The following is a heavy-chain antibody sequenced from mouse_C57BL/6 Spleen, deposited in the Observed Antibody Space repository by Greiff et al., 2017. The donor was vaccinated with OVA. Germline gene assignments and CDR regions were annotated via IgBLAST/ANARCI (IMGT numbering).Heavy chain of an antibody. CDR3: ARDYYGSSSWFAY. V-gene: IGHV1-80*01. CDR1: GYAFSSYW. Sequence: QVQLQQSGAELVKPGASVKISCKASGYAFSSYWMNWVKQRPGQGLEWIGQIYPGDGDTNYNGKFKGKATLTADKSSSTAYMQLSSLTSEDSAVYFYARDYYGSSSWFAYWGQGTLVTVSA. D-gene: IGHD1-1*01. J-gene: IGHJ3*01. CDR2: IYPGDGDT.